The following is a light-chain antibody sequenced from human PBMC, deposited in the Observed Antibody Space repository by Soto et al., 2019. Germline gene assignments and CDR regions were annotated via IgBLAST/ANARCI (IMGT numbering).Light chain of an antibody. CDR1: KNDIGVYDF. J-gene: IGLJ1*01. CDR2: EVV. V-gene: IGLV2-8*01. Sequence: QSALTQRPSASGSPGQSVTISCTGTKNDIGVYDFVSWYQHHPGKAPRLIIYEVVQRPSGVPDRFSGSKPGNTASLTVSGLQAADEADYFCKSYAGSNTYVFGSGTKVTVL. CDR3: KSYAGSNTYV.